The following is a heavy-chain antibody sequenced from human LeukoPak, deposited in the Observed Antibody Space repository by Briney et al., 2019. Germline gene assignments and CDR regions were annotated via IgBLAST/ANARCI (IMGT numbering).Heavy chain of an antibody. V-gene: IGHV1-18*01. Sequence: ASVKVSCKASGYTFTSYGISWVRQAPGQGLEWMGWISAYNGNTNYAQKLQGRVTMTTYTSTSTAYMELRSLRSDDTAVYYCARDRDYDILIPQLEYWGQGTLVTVSS. CDR1: GYTFTSYG. D-gene: IGHD3-9*01. J-gene: IGHJ4*02. CDR2: ISAYNGNT. CDR3: ARDRDYDILIPQLEY.